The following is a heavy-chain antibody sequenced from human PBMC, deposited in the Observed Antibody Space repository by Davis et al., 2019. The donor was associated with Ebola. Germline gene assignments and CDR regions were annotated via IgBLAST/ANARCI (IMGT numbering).Heavy chain of an antibody. CDR3: ARVRYCGGDCSRQYYYGMDV. V-gene: IGHV3-23*01. CDR1: GFTFSSYV. CDR2: ISGSGSST. D-gene: IGHD2-21*02. Sequence: GGSLRLSCAASGFTFSSYVMTWVRQAPGKGLNWVSTISGSGSSTYYADSVKGRFTISRDKSKNTLYLQMSSLRAEDTAVYYCARVRYCGGDCSRQYYYGMDVWGKGTTVTVSS. J-gene: IGHJ6*04.